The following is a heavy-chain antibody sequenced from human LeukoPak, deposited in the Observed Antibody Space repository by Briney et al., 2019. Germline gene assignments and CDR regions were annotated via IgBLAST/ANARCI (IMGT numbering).Heavy chain of an antibody. J-gene: IGHJ3*02. CDR1: GGSFSGYY. Sequence: SETLSLTCAVYGGSFSGYYWSWVRPPPGKGLEWIGEINHSGSTNYNPSLKSRVTISVDTSKNQFSLKLSSVTAADTAVYYCARTAYYYDSSGYYFDAFDIWGQGTMVTVSS. V-gene: IGHV4-34*01. CDR3: ARTAYYYDSSGYYFDAFDI. CDR2: INHSGST. D-gene: IGHD3-22*01.